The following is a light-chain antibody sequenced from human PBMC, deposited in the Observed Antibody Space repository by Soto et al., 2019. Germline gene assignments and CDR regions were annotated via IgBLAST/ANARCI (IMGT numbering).Light chain of an antibody. J-gene: IGKJ3*01. V-gene: IGKV3-15*01. CDR3: HQYNSWPRGT. Sequence: EIMMTQSPGTLSVSPGEGATLSCTASQSVKHNLAWYQQKPGQPPRLLLYGASTRDTGIPVRFRGRGSGTEFTLTIFSLLSEDSAVYYFHQYNSWPRGTFGHWTKLESK. CDR2: GAS. CDR1: QSVKHN.